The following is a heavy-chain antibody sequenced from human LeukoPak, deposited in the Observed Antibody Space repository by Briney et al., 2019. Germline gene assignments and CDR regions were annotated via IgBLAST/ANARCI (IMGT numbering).Heavy chain of an antibody. Sequence: GGSLRLSCAASGFTFSSYAMSWVRQAPGKGLEWLSSISGSGSSTYYADSVKGRFTISRDNSKNTLYVQMNSLRAEDTAEYSCAKGLQRELPFDYWGQGTLVTVSS. D-gene: IGHD1-26*01. CDR2: ISGSGSST. CDR1: GFTFSSYA. CDR3: AKGLQRELPFDY. V-gene: IGHV3-23*01. J-gene: IGHJ4*02.